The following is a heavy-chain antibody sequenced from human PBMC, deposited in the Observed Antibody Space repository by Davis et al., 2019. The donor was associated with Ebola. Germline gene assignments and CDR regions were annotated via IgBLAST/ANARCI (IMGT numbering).Heavy chain of an antibody. CDR2: INAGNGNT. D-gene: IGHD2/OR15-2a*01. CDR3: ARVLTHAFDI. CDR1: GYTFTSYA. Sequence: ASVKVSCKASGYTFTSYAMHWVRQAPGQRLEWMGWINAGNGNTKYSQKFQGRVTMTTDTSTSTAYMELSSLRSEDTAVYYCARVLTHAFDIWGQGTMVTVSS. J-gene: IGHJ3*02. V-gene: IGHV1-3*01.